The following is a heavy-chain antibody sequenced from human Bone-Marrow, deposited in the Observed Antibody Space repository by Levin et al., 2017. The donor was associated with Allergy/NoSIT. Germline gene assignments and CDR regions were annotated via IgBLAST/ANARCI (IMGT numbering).Heavy chain of an antibody. CDR3: ARSTSDY. J-gene: IGHJ4*02. Sequence: ASVKVSCKASGYTFTNYHVHWVRQAPGQGLEWMGIINPGGDRPNYAQKFQGRITMTWDTSTDTVYMELSSLTSDDTAVYYCARSTSDYWGQGTLVTVSS. V-gene: IGHV1-46*01. CDR1: GYTFTNYH. CDR2: INPGGDRP.